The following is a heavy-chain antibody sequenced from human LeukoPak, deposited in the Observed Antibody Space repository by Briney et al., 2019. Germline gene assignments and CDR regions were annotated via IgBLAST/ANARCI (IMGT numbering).Heavy chain of an antibody. CDR1: GGSISSGGYS. J-gene: IGHJ4*02. D-gene: IGHD3-22*01. CDR2: IYHSGST. Sequence: SETLSLTCAVSGGSISSGGYSWSWIRQPPGKGLEWIGYIYHSGSTYYNPSLKSRVTISVDRSKNQFSLKLSSVTAADTAVHYCASYDSSGYYSGGFDYWGQGTLVTVSS. CDR3: ASYDSSGYYSGGFDY. V-gene: IGHV4-30-2*01.